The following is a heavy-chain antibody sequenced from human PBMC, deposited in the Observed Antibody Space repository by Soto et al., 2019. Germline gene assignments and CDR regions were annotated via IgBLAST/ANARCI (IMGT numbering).Heavy chain of an antibody. CDR2: ISGGGGST. D-gene: IGHD3-22*01. V-gene: IGHV3-23*01. CDR3: AKDIGAYYDSSKGGFDP. Sequence: GGSLRLSCAASGFTFSSYAMSWVRQAPGKGLEWVSAISGGGGSTYYADSVKGRFTISRDNSKNTLYLQMNSLRAEDTAVYYCAKDIGAYYDSSKGGFDPWGQGTLVTVSS. CDR1: GFTFSSYA. J-gene: IGHJ5*02.